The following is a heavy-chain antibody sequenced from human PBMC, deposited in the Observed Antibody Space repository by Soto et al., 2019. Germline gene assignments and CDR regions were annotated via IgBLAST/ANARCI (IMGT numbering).Heavy chain of an antibody. CDR2: IDWDDDR. D-gene: IGHD3-3*01. V-gene: IGHV2-5*02. CDR1: ECSHSTTTVG. CDR3: AKIRPFDFKGHYFDY. Sequence: SGPTLVNRTQTLTLTCTFSECSHSTTTVGVGWIRQPPGKALEWLALIDWDDDRRYIPSLKNRLTITKDTSVGQVVLKMTSMDRVATATYYCAKIRPFDFKGHYFDYGGPGIRVTVS. J-gene: IGHJ4*02.